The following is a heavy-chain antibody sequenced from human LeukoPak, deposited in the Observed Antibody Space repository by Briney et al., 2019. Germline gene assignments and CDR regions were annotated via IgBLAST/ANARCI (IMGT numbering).Heavy chain of an antibody. CDR1: GYTFTGYY. D-gene: IGHD3-10*01. CDR2: INPNSGGT. J-gene: IGHJ5*02. CDR3: ARDSDTLWVGPNWFDP. V-gene: IGHV1-2*02. Sequence: ASVKVSCKASGYTFTGYYMHWVRQAPGQGLEWMGWINPNSGGTNYAQKFQGRVTMTRDTSISTACMELSRLRSDDTAVYYCARDSDTLWVGPNWFDPWGQGTLVTVSS.